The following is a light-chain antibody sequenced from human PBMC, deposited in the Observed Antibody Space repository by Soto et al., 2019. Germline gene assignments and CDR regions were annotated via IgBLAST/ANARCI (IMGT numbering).Light chain of an antibody. V-gene: IGKV3-20*01. J-gene: IGKJ1*01. CDR1: QSVSSSY. CDR2: GAS. CDR3: QQYVGSPRT. Sequence: EIMLTQSPGTLSLSPGERATLSCRTSQSVSSSYLAWYQQKPGQAPRLLIYGASNRATGIPDRFSGSGSGTDFTLTISRLEPEDFAMYFCQQYVGSPRTFGQGTKVDIK.